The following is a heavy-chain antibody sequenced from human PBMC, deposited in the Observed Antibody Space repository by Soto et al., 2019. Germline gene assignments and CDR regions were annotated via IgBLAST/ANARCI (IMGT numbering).Heavy chain of an antibody. J-gene: IGHJ4*02. CDR3: ARDGCSGGSCYSDY. CDR2: IKPDSGGT. Sequence: QVQLVQSGAEVKKAGASVKVSCKASGYTLTDYYIHWVRRAPGQGFEWMGWIKPDSGGTKYAQKFQGRFTMTRDTSISTAYRELSSLRFDDTAMYYGARDGCSGGSCYSDYCGQGTLVTVSS. V-gene: IGHV1-2*02. D-gene: IGHD2-15*01. CDR1: GYTLTDYY.